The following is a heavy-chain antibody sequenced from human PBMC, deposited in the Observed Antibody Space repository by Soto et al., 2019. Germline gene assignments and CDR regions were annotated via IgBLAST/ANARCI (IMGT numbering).Heavy chain of an antibody. CDR3: AKDWWRVGYSYGKYFDY. V-gene: IGHV3-23*01. Sequence: GGSLRLSCAASGASGFSFDTYAMNWVRQAPGKGLEWVAGISGPAGTMYYRDSVKGRFTISRDNSKNSLFLQMDSLRAEDTAVYYCAKDWWRVGYSYGKYFDYWGQGTLVTVSS. CDR2: ISGPAGTM. CDR1: GFSFDTYA. D-gene: IGHD5-18*01. J-gene: IGHJ4*02.